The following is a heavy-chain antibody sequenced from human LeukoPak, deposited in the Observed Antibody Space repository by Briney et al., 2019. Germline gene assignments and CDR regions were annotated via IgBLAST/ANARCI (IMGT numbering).Heavy chain of an antibody. D-gene: IGHD3-22*01. Sequence: SAKVSCKASGGTFSSYAISWVRQAPGQGLEWMGGIIPIFGTANYAQKFQGWVTMTRDTSISTAYMELSRLRSDDTAVYYCARGHYYDSSGYYGPPLYYYYYGMDVWGQGTTVTVSS. CDR1: GGTFSSYA. CDR3: ARGHYYDSSGYYGPPLYYYYYGMDV. J-gene: IGHJ6*02. CDR2: IIPIFGTA. V-gene: IGHV1-69*05.